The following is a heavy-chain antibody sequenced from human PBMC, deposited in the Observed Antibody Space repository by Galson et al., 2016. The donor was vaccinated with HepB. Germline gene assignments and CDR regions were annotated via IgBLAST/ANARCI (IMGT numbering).Heavy chain of an antibody. CDR2: IYYSGST. Sequence: SETLSLTCTVSGGSIGSSSYYWGWIRQPPGKGLEWIGSIYYSGSTYYNPSLKSRVTMSVDTSKNQFSLKLSSVTAAGTAVYFCARLGYYDSSGYVDYWGQGTLVTVS. J-gene: IGHJ4*02. CDR1: GGSIGSSSYY. V-gene: IGHV4-39*01. CDR3: ARLGYYDSSGYVDY. D-gene: IGHD3-22*01.